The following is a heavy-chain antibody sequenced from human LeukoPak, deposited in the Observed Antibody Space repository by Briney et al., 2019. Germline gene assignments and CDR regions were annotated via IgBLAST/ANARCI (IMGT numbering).Heavy chain of an antibody. D-gene: IGHD2-2*01. CDR1: GGSISSYY. J-gene: IGHJ3*02. CDR3: ARVYCSSTSCYGAAFDI. V-gene: IGHV4-59*12. CDR2: IYYSGST. Sequence: SETLSLTCTVSGGSISSYYWSWIRQPPGKGLEWIGYIYYSGSTNYNPSLKSRVTISVDTSKNQFSLKLSSVTAADTAVYYCARVYCSSTSCYGAAFDIWGQGTMVTVSS.